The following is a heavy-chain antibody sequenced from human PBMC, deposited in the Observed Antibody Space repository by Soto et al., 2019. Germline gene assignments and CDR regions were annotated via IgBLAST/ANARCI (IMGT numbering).Heavy chain of an antibody. D-gene: IGHD6-19*01. J-gene: IGHJ3*02. CDR1: GFNFSSYA. V-gene: IGHV3-23*01. CDR2: IRGSGGTT. Sequence: EVQLLESGGGLVQPGGSLRLSCAASGFNFSSYAMSWVRQAPGKGLEWVSAIRGSGGTTYYADSVKGRFTSSRDNSKNTLYLQMNSLRAEDTAVYYCAKTANGWFSAFDIWGQGTMVTVSS. CDR3: AKTANGWFSAFDI.